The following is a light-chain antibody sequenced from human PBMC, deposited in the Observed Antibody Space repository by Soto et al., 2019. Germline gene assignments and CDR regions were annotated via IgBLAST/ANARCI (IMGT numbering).Light chain of an antibody. J-gene: IGKJ5*01. V-gene: IGKV3-20*01. CDR2: GAS. CDR3: QQYVSAPIT. Sequence: EIVLTQSPGTLSLSPGERATLSCRASQSLSSNYLAWYQQKPGQAPRLLIYGASSRATGVPVSFSGSGSGTDFTLTISRLEPEDFAVYYCQQYVSAPITFGQGTRLEIK. CDR1: QSLSSNY.